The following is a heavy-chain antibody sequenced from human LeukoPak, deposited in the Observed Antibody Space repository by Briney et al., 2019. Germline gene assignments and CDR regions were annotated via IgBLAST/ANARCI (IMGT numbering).Heavy chain of an antibody. CDR2: IYHSGST. CDR3: ARGDYYDSSGYYYFDY. CDR1: GGSLSSGGYY. V-gene: IGHV4-30-2*01. D-gene: IGHD3-22*01. Sequence: PSETLSLTCTVSGGSLSSGGYYWSWIRQPPGKGLEWIGYIYHSGSTYYNPSLKSRVTISVDRSKNQFSLKLSSVTAADTAVYYCARGDYYDSSGYYYFDYWGQGTLVTVSS. J-gene: IGHJ4*02.